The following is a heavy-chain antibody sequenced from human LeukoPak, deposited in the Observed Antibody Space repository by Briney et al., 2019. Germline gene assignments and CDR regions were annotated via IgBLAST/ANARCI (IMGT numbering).Heavy chain of an antibody. D-gene: IGHD3-22*01. CDR1: GFTFSSYA. Sequence: GGSLRLSCAASGFTFSSYAMHWVRQAPGKGLEWVSLISWDGGTTYYANSVKGRFTISRDNSKNSLYLQMNSLRAEDTALYYCAKRGDLSGYWGAFDIWGQGTMVTVSA. CDR2: ISWDGGTT. J-gene: IGHJ3*02. CDR3: AKRGDLSGYWGAFDI. V-gene: IGHV3-43D*03.